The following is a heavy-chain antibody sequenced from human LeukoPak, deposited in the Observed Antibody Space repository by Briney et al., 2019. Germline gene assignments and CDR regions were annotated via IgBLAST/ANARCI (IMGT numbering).Heavy chain of an antibody. CDR3: ARRLGRSFDH. CDR2: INIGNGNT. D-gene: IGHD3-16*01. Sequence: RASVKVSCKASGYTFINHAIHWVRQAPGQRLEWMGWINIGNGNTKYSQNFQGRITITRDTSATTAYMDLSSLRSEDTAMYYCARRLGRSFDHWGQGTLVTVSS. CDR1: GYTFINHA. V-gene: IGHV1-3*04. J-gene: IGHJ4*02.